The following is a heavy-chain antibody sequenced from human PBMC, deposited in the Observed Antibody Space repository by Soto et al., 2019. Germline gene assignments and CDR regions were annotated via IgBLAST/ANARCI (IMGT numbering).Heavy chain of an antibody. Sequence: QVQLQQWGAGLLKPSETLSLTCAVYGGSFSGYYWSWIRQPPGKGLEWIGEINHSGSTNYNPSLKSRVTISVDTSKNQFSLKLSSVTAADTAVYYCARGLVRSGYSYGYGYYYGMDVWGQGTTVTVSS. CDR3: ARGLVRSGYSYGYGYYYGMDV. CDR2: INHSGST. V-gene: IGHV4-34*01. D-gene: IGHD5-18*01. CDR1: GGSFSGYY. J-gene: IGHJ6*02.